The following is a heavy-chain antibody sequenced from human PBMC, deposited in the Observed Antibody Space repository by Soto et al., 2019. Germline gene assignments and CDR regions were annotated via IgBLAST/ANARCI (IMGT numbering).Heavy chain of an antibody. CDR1: GYTFTSYD. J-gene: IGHJ3*02. D-gene: IGHD2-21*01. V-gene: IGHV1-8*02. Sequence: ASVKVSCKASGYTFTSYDINWVRQATGQGLEWMGWMNPNSGNTGYAQKFQGRVTMTRNTSISTAYMELSSLRSEDTAVYYFARQISSPYCGGDCYIAFEIWGQGTMVTV. CDR3: ARQISSPYCGGDCYIAFEI. CDR2: MNPNSGNT.